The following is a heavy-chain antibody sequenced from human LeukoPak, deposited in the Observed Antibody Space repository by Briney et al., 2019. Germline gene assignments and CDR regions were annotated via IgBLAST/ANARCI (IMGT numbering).Heavy chain of an antibody. Sequence: ASVKVSCKASGYTFTSYYVHWVRQALGQRLEWMGMINPSGGSTSYAQKFQGRVTMTRDTSTSTVYMELSSLESEDTAVYYCARGTDSSGLYWGEGTTVTVSS. J-gene: IGHJ6*04. CDR3: ARGTDSSGLY. CDR1: GYTFTSYY. CDR2: INPSGGST. D-gene: IGHD3-22*01. V-gene: IGHV1-46*01.